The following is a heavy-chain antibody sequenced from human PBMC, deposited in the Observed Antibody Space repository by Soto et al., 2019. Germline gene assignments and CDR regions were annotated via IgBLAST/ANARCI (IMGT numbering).Heavy chain of an antibody. Sequence: SETLYLTCAVYGASFSGYYWSRIRQPPGKGQKWIREINHSGSTNYNPSLKSRVTISVDTSKNQFSLKLSSLTAADTAVYYCARGERSGYYTELYLPYDYGMDVWGQGTTVT. V-gene: IGHV4-34*01. CDR1: GASFSGYY. J-gene: IGHJ6*02. CDR3: ARGERSGYYTELYLPYDYGMDV. CDR2: INHSGST. D-gene: IGHD3-3*01.